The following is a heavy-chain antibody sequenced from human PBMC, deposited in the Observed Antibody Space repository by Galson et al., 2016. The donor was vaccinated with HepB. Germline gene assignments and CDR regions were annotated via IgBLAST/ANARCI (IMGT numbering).Heavy chain of an antibody. V-gene: IGHV3-48*01. CDR2: ISSSSSTI. CDR1: GFTFSSYS. Sequence: SLRLSCAASGFTFSSYSMNWVRQAPGKGLEWVSYISSSSSTIYSADSVKGRFTISGDNAKNSLYLQMNSLRADDSAVYYCARNFDYWGRGTLATVSS. J-gene: IGHJ4*02. CDR3: ARNFDY.